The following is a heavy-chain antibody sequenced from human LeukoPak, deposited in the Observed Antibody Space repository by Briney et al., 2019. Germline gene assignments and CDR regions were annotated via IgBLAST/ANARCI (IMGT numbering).Heavy chain of an antibody. J-gene: IGHJ5*02. V-gene: IGHV1-8*03. D-gene: IGHD2-2*01. Sequence: ASVKVSCKASGYTFTSYDINWVRQATGQGLEWMGWMNPNSGSTGYAQKFLGRVTITRNTSISTAYMELSSLRSEDTAVYYCARGNPRDCSSTSCLPGGFDPWGQGTLVTVSS. CDR2: MNPNSGST. CDR3: ARGNPRDCSSTSCLPGGFDP. CDR1: GYTFTSYD.